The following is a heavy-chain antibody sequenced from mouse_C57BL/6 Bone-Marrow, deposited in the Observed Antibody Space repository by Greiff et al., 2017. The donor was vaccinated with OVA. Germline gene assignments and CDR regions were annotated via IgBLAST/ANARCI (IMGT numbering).Heavy chain of an antibody. CDR1: GFTFSSYA. CDR3: ATVRFYAIDY. V-gene: IGHV5-4*01. CDR2: ISDGGSYT. J-gene: IGHJ4*01. Sequence: EVQLVESGGGLAKPGGSLKLSCAASGFTFSSYAMSWVRQTPEKRLEWVGTISDGGSYTYYTDNVKGRVTISTDNAKSNLYMQMGHLVYEDTTMYYCATVRFYAIDYWGQGTTLTVSS.